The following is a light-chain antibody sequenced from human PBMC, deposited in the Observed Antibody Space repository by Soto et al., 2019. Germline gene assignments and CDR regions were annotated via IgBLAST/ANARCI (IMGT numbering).Light chain of an antibody. J-gene: IGLJ2*01. CDR1: SSNIGSNS. CDR3: AAWDDGLNGPV. Sequence: QSVLSQPPSASGTPGQRIIISCSGSSSNIGSNSASWYQHLPGMAPKLLIHTNNQRPSGVSDRFSGSKSGTSASLAISGLQSEDEVDYFCAAWDDGLNGPVFGGGTKVTVL. CDR2: TNN. V-gene: IGLV1-44*01.